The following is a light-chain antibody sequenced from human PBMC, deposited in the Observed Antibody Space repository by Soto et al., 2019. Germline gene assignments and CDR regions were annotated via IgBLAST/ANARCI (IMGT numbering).Light chain of an antibody. V-gene: IGLV1-47*01. J-gene: IGLJ2*01. Sequence: QSVLTQPPSASGAPGQRVTISCSGGSSNIGRYNVFWYQHLPGTAPKLLIYMNYQRPSGVPDRFSCFKSGTSASLAISGLRSEDESEYYCAAWDDSLSGVIFGGGTKLTVL. CDR3: AAWDDSLSGVI. CDR2: MNY. CDR1: SSNIGRYN.